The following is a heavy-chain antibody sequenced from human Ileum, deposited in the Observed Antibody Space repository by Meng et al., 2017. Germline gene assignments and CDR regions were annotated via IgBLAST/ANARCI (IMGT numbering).Heavy chain of an antibody. J-gene: IGHJ4*02. D-gene: IGHD1-14*01. CDR2: IYESGTT. V-gene: IGHV4-4*02. CDR3: ARVSYNKGSPKFDS. CDR1: VDSIRNGNW. Sequence: GRLLESGPGRGKLSETLSLSCAVSVDSIRNGNWWSWVRQPPGKGLEWIGEIYESGTTNYNPSLKSRVTISVDKSKNEFSLKLSSVTAADTALYYCARVSYNKGSPKFDSWGQGTLVTVSS.